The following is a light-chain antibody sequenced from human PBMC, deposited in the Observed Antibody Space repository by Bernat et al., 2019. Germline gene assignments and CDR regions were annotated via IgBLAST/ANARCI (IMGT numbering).Light chain of an antibody. CDR1: QGISRS. CDR2: GAS. Sequence: DIQMTQSPSSVSASVGDRVTITCRASQGISRSLAWYQQIPGKAPKLLIYGASTLQSGVPSRFSGGGSGTDFTLSINNLQPEEFATYYCQQANSFPLTFGGGTKVEI. V-gene: IGKV1D-12*01. J-gene: IGKJ4*01. CDR3: QQANSFPLT.